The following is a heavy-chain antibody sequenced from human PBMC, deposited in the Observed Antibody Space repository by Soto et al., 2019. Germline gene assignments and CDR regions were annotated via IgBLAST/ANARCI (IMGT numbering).Heavy chain of an antibody. Sequence: GESLKISCKGSGYSFTNYCIGWVRQMPGKGLEWMGIIYPGDSDTRYRPSFQGQVTISADKSISIAYLQWSSLKASDTAMYYCARLGPQLERPDAFDIWGQGTMVTVSS. D-gene: IGHD1-1*01. CDR2: IYPGDSDT. CDR1: GYSFTNYC. J-gene: IGHJ3*02. V-gene: IGHV5-51*01. CDR3: ARLGPQLERPDAFDI.